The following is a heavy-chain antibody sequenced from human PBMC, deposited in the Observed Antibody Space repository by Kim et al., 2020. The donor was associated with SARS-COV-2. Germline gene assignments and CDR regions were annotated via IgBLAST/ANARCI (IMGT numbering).Heavy chain of an antibody. Sequence: DSVKGRFTISRDNSKNTLYLQMNSLRAEDTAVYYCAKGDRGGATLGDFDYWGQGTLVTVSS. J-gene: IGHJ4*02. CDR3: AKGDRGGATLGDFDY. V-gene: IGHV3-23*01. D-gene: IGHD1-26*01.